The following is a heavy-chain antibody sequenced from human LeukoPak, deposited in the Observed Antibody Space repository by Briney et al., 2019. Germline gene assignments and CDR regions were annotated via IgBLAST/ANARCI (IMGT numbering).Heavy chain of an antibody. CDR2: MNPNSGNT. Sequence: GASVKVSCKASGYTFTSYDINWVRQATGQGLEWMGWMNPNSGNTGYAQKFQGRVTMTRNTSISTAYMDLSSLRSDDTAVYYCARELRYFDPPLDYWGQGTLVTVSS. CDR1: GYTFTSYD. V-gene: IGHV1-8*01. D-gene: IGHD3-9*01. J-gene: IGHJ4*02. CDR3: ARELRYFDPPLDY.